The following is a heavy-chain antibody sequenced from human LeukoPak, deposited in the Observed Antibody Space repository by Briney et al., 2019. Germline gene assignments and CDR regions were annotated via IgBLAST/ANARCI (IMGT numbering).Heavy chain of an antibody. J-gene: IGHJ4*02. CDR3: ATTPYGSGSLIDY. CDR2: IYTSGST. Sequence: SETLSLTCTVSGGSISSGSYYWSWIRQPAGKGLEWIGRIYTSGSTNYNPSLKSRVTISVDTSKNQFSLKLSSVTAADTAVYYCATTPYGSGSLIDYWGQGTLVTVSS. D-gene: IGHD3-10*01. CDR1: GGSISSGSYY. V-gene: IGHV4-61*02.